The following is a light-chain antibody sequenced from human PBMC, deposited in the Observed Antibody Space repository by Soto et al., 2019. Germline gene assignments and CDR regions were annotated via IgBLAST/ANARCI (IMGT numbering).Light chain of an antibody. CDR3: CSYAGSDYV. V-gene: IGLV2-23*01. CDR1: SSDVGSYNL. CDR2: EGS. J-gene: IGLJ1*01. Sequence: QPVLTQPASVSGSPGQSITISCTGTSSDVGSYNLVSWYQQHPGKAPKLMIYEGSKRPSGVSNRFSGSKSGNTASLTISGLQAEDEADYYCCSYAGSDYVFGTGTKLTVL.